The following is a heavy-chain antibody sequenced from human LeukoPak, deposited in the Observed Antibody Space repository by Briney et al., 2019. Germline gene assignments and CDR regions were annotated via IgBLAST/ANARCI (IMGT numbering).Heavy chain of an antibody. D-gene: IGHD1-26*01. Sequence: GGSLRLSCAASGFTFSDYYMSWIRQAPGKGLEWVSYISSSGSTIYYADSVKGRFTISRDNAKNALYLQMNSLRAEDTAVYYCAREGGSGSYSTSYFDYWGQGTLVTVSS. CDR3: AREGGSGSYSTSYFDY. J-gene: IGHJ4*02. CDR2: ISSSGSTI. V-gene: IGHV3-11*04. CDR1: GFTFSDYY.